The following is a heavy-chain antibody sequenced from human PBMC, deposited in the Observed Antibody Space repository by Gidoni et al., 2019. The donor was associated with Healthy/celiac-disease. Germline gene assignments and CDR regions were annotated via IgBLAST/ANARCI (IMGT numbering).Heavy chain of an antibody. V-gene: IGHV3-30-3*01. CDR1: GFTFSSYA. CDR3: ARGVEIFDY. J-gene: IGHJ4*02. Sequence: QVQLVESGGGVVQPGRSLRIHCAASGFTFSSYAMHWVRQAPGKGLGWVAVISYDGSNKYYADAVKGRFTISRDNSKNTLYLQMNSLRAEDTAVYYCARGVEIFDYWGQGTLVTVSS. CDR2: ISYDGSNK. D-gene: IGHD2-15*01.